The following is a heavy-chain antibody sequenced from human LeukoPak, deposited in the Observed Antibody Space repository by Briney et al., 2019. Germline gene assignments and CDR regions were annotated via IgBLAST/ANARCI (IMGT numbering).Heavy chain of an antibody. CDR3: ASGAKTYDSSGYFGRPPSFQH. CDR1: GGSISSSNW. D-gene: IGHD3-22*01. CDR2: IYHSGST. Sequence: PSGTLSLTCAVSGGSISSSNWWSWVRQPPGKGLEWIGEIYHSGSTYYNPSLKSRVTISVDTSKNQFSLKLSSVTAADTAVYYCASGAKTYDSSGYFGRPPSFQHWGQGTLVTVSS. J-gene: IGHJ1*01. V-gene: IGHV4-4*02.